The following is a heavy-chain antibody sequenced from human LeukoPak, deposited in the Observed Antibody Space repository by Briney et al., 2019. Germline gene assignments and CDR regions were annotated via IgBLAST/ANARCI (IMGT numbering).Heavy chain of an antibody. CDR3: ARDPTTVTTIFDS. CDR2: IYPGEGIYATATT. J-gene: IGHJ4*02. V-gene: IGHV4-4*07. Sequence: PSETLSLTCSVSGVTISAYYWSWIRQSAGNRLEWIGRIYPGEGIYATATTSYNPSFKSRVTMSGDTSKNQLSLKLSSVTAADTAVYYCARDPTTVTTIFDSWGQGILVTVSS. CDR1: GVTISAYY. D-gene: IGHD4-11*01.